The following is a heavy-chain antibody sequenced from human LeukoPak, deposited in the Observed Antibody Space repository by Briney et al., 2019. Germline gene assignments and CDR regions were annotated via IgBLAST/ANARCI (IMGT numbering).Heavy chain of an antibody. J-gene: IGHJ5*02. D-gene: IGHD6-19*01. CDR1: GFTFSSYG. CDR3: TVVIAVAGS. Sequence: GSLRLSCAASGFTFSSYGMSWVRQAPGKGLEWVSAISGSGGSTYYADSVKGRFTISRDNSKNTLYLQMNSLKTEDTAVYYCTVVIAVAGSWGQGTLVTVSS. V-gene: IGHV3-23*01. CDR2: ISGSGGST.